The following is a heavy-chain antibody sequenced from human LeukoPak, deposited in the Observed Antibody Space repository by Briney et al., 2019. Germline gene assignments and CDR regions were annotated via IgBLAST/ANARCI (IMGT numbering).Heavy chain of an antibody. V-gene: IGHV4-38-2*02. J-gene: IGHJ5*02. Sequence: PSQTLSLTCTVSGYSISSGYYWGWIRPPPGKGLEWIGNIYHSGSTYYNPSLKSRVTISVDTSKNQFSLKPSSVTAADTAVYHCARGYSSSWYYNWFDPWGQGTLVTVSS. CDR2: IYHSGST. D-gene: IGHD6-13*01. CDR3: ARGYSSSWYYNWFDP. CDR1: GYSISSGYY.